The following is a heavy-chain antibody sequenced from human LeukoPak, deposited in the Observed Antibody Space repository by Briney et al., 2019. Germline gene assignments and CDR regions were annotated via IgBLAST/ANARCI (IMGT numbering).Heavy chain of an antibody. Sequence: PSQTLSLTCTVSGGSISSGSYYWSWIRQPAGKGLEWIGRIYTSGSTSYNPSLKSRVTISVDTSKNQFSLKLSSVTAADTAVYYCARDFGYYGSGSRGFVFDPWGQGTLVTVSS. CDR2: IYTSGST. D-gene: IGHD3-10*01. V-gene: IGHV4-61*02. CDR3: ARDFGYYGSGSRGFVFDP. J-gene: IGHJ5*02. CDR1: GGSISSGSYY.